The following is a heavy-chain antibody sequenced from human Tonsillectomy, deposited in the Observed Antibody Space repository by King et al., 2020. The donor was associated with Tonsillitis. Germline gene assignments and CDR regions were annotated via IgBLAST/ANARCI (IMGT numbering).Heavy chain of an antibody. V-gene: IGHV3-30*19. D-gene: IGHD3-22*01. Sequence: HVQLVESGGGVVQPGRSLRLSCLASRFTFSSYAMHWVRQAPGKGLEWVAVISHDGINKYYADSVKGRFTISRDNSKNTLYMQMNSLRPEDTAVYYCARDGLVDSSGYYYVEDANWFDPWGQGTLVTVSS. CDR1: RFTFSSYA. CDR2: ISHDGINK. J-gene: IGHJ5*02. CDR3: ARDGLVDSSGYYYVEDANWFDP.